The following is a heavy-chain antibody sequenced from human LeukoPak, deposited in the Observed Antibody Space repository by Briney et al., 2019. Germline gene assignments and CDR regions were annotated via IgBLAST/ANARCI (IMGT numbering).Heavy chain of an antibody. CDR1: GFTFSSYW. CDR2: INSDGSST. V-gene: IGHV3-74*01. D-gene: IGHD4-17*01. Sequence: GSLRLSCAASGFTFSSYWMHWVRQAPGKGLVWVSRINSDGSSTSYADSVKGRFTISRDNAKNTLYLQMNSLRAEDTAVYYCARVGDYYGDYVRFDYWGQGTLVTVSA. CDR3: ARVGDYYGDYVRFDY. J-gene: IGHJ4*02.